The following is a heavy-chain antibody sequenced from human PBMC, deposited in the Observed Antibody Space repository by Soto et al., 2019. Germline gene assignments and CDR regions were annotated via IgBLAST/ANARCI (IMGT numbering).Heavy chain of an antibody. Sequence: SETLSLTCVVSGGTISCYYWTWIRQPAGKGLEWSGRIYSSGNTKYNPSLQSRVTMSLDTSNNQFSLRLTSVTAADTAGYYCARGQRFPDWFDPWGQGTLVTVSS. J-gene: IGHJ5*02. V-gene: IGHV4-4*07. CDR2: IYSSGNT. D-gene: IGHD3-3*01. CDR3: ARGQRFPDWFDP. CDR1: GGTISCYY.